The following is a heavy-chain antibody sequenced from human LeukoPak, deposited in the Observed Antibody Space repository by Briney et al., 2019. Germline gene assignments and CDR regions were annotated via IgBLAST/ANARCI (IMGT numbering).Heavy chain of an antibody. CDR1: GGSISSSSYY. J-gene: IGHJ4*02. CDR2: IYYSGST. V-gene: IGHV4-39*01. CDR3: ARGNGRYDYVWGSYRPYYFDY. D-gene: IGHD3-16*02. Sequence: SETLSLTCTVSGGSISSSSYYWGWIRQPPGKGLEWIGSIYYSGSTYYSPSLKSRVTISVDTSENQFSLKLSSVTAADTAVYYCARGNGRYDYVWGSYRPYYFDYWGQGTLVTVSS.